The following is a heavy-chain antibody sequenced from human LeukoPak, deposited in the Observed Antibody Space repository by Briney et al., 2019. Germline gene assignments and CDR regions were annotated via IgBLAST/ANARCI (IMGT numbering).Heavy chain of an antibody. V-gene: IGHV1-2*02. D-gene: IGHD3-3*01. CDR2: INPNSGGT. J-gene: IGHJ3*02. CDR1: GYTFTSYG. CDR3: ARPRSGGYDFWSGPRVGAFDI. Sequence: ASVKVSCKASGYTFTSYGISWVRQAPGQGLEWMGWINPNSGGTNYAQKFQGRVTMTRDTSISTAYMELSRLRSDDTAVYYCARPRSGGYDFWSGPRVGAFDIWGQGTMVTVSS.